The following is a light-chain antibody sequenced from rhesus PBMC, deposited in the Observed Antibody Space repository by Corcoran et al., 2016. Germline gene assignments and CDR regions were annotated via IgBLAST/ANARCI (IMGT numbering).Light chain of an antibody. J-gene: IGKJ3*01. Sequence: DIQMTQSPSPLSASVGDRVTITCRASQGITTHLNWYQQKPGKPPKRLFYAASRLESGVPSRFSGSGSGTDFTLTSSSLQPEDFATYYCLQYHNTPLTFGPGTKLDIK. CDR1: QGITTH. V-gene: IGKV1-43*01. CDR3: LQYHNTPLT. CDR2: AAS.